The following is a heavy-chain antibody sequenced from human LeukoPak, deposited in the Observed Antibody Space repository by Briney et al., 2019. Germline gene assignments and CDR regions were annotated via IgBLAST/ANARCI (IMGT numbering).Heavy chain of an antibody. CDR3: ATQYYDFWSGYPLSYYYYYTDV. V-gene: IGHV4-61*02. Sequence: SETLSLTCTVSGGSISSGSYYWSWIRQPAGKGLEWIGRIYTSGSTNYNPSLKSRVTISVDTSKNQFSLKLSSVTAADTAVYYCATQYYDFWSGYPLSYYYYYTDVWGKGTTVTVSS. CDR1: GGSISSGSYY. D-gene: IGHD3-3*01. J-gene: IGHJ6*03. CDR2: IYTSGST.